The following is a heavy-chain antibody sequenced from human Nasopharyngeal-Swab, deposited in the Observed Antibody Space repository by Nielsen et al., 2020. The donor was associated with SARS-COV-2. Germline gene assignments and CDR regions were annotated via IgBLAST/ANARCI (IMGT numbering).Heavy chain of an antibody. CDR3: APDSSSWYAYFDY. V-gene: IGHV3-9*01. CDR1: GFTFDDYA. D-gene: IGHD6-13*01. Sequence: GGSLRLSCAASGFTFDDYAMHWVRQAPGKGLEWVSGISWNSGSIGYADSVKGRFTISRDNAKNSLYLQMNSLRAEDTALYYCAPDSSSWYAYFDYWGQGTLVTVSS. CDR2: ISWNSGSI. J-gene: IGHJ4*02.